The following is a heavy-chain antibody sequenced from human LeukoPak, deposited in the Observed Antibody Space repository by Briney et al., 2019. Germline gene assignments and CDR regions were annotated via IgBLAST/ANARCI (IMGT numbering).Heavy chain of an antibody. CDR2: ISSSGSTI. Sequence: GGSLRLSCAASGFTFSSYEMNWVRQAPGKGLEWGSYISSSGSTIYYADSVKGRSTISRDNAKNSLYLQMNSLRAEDTAVYYCASFPTTVADDYFDYWGQGTLVTVSS. CDR3: ASFPTTVADDYFDY. V-gene: IGHV3-48*03. CDR1: GFTFSSYE. J-gene: IGHJ4*02. D-gene: IGHD4-17*01.